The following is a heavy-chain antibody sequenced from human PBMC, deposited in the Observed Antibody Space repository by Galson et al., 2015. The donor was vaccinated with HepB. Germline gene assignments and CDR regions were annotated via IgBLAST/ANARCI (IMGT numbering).Heavy chain of an antibody. J-gene: IGHJ5*02. D-gene: IGHD3-3*01. CDR2: ISSSGSTI. CDR3: ARVGDFWSDRSQFDP. CDR1: GFTFSNYY. Sequence: SLRLSCAASGFTFSNYYMSWIRQAPGKGLEWVSYISSSGSTIYYADSVKGRFTISRDNSKNSLYLQMNSLRAEDTVVYYCARVGDFWSDRSQFDPWGQGTLVTVSS. V-gene: IGHV3-11*01.